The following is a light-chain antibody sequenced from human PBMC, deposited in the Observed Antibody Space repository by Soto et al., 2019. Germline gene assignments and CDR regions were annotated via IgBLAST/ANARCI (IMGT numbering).Light chain of an antibody. V-gene: IGKV3-20*01. CDR3: QHYGSSRIT. CDR2: GAS. J-gene: IGKJ4*01. CDR1: QSVGISY. Sequence: EIVLTQSPGTLSLSPGEKATLSCRASQSVGISYLAWYQQKPGQAPRLLIYGASTRATGIPDRFSGGGSGKSFTPPNSKLGPEDFAVYYCQHYGSSRITFGGGTKVEIK.